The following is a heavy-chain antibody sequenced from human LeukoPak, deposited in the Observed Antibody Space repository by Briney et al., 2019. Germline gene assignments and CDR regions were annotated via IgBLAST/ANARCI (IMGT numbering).Heavy chain of an antibody. CDR1: GFTFSSYW. CDR2: INQDGTEK. V-gene: IGHV3-7*03. Sequence: GRSLRLSCAASGFTFSSYWMSWVRQAPGEGLEWVAKINQDGTEKAYVGSVRGRFTISRDNAKNSLFLQMNSLRAEDTAVYYCARGPLIAAAGTWWGQGTLVTVSS. J-gene: IGHJ4*02. CDR3: ARGPLIAAAGTW. D-gene: IGHD6-13*01.